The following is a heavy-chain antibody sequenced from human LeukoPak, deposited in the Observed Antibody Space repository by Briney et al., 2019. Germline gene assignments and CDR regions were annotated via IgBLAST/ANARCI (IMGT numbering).Heavy chain of an antibody. CDR1: GGSISSYY. J-gene: IGHJ4*02. D-gene: IGHD5-18*01. V-gene: IGHV4-59*12. CDR2: INYSGST. Sequence: SETLSLTCTVSGGSISSYYWSWIRQPPGKGLEWIGYINYSGSTKHNPSLKSRVTISVDKSKNQFSLKLTYVTAADTAVYYCAKDPHTGIAPDYWGQGTLVTVSS. CDR3: AKDPHTGIAPDY.